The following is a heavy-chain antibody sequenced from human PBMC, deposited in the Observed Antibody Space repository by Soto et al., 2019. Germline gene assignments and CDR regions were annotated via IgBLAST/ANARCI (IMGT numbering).Heavy chain of an antibody. CDR1: GYSFSRYW. CDR3: ARRRGSGSDYYYNYGMGV. J-gene: IGHJ6*02. V-gene: IGHV5-51*01. D-gene: IGHD1-26*01. CDR2: IYPGDSEI. Sequence: PXESLKISCKGSGYSFSRYWIGWVRQMPGKGLEWMGIIYPGDSEIRYSPSFQGQVTISVDTSISTAYLQWSSLKASDTAIYYCARRRGSGSDYYYNYGMGVWGQGTTVTVSS.